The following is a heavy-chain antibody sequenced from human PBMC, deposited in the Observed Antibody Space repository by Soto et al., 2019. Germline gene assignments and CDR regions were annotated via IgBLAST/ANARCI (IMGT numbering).Heavy chain of an antibody. J-gene: IGHJ4*02. CDR3: ARHEYFGDGYNYGIDY. D-gene: IGHD5-12*01. Sequence: SETRCLPWSLAAGPISRSYWTSIPQPSGKGLEWIGYIYYSGSTNYNPSLKRRVTISVDTSKNQFSRKLRSVTAADTAVYYCARHEYFGDGYNYGIDYWGQGIQVT. CDR1: AGPISRSY. V-gene: IGHV4-59*01. CDR2: IYYSGST.